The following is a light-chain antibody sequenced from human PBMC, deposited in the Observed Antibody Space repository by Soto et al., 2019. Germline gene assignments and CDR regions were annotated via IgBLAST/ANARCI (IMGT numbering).Light chain of an antibody. J-gene: IGLJ1*01. Sequence: QSALAQPASVSGSPGQSIAISCTGTSSDIGAYDYVSWYQQFPGKPPKLINYEVSHRPSGVSDRFSGSKSVNTATLTISRLQAEDEADYYCSSYTSSSTRVFGTGTKVTVL. CDR1: SSDIGAYDY. CDR2: EVS. CDR3: SSYTSSSTRV. V-gene: IGLV2-14*03.